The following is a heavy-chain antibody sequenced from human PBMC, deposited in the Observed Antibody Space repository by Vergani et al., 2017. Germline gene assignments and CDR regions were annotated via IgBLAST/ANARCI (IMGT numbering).Heavy chain of an antibody. D-gene: IGHD2-2*01. J-gene: IGHJ6*03. CDR3: ARYYIVVVPAATYYYMDV. V-gene: IGHV3-21*01. CDR1: GFTFSSYS. Sequence: EVQLVESGGGLVKPGGSLRLSCAASGFTFSSYSMNWVRQAPGKGLEWVSSISSSSSYIYYAYSVKGRFTISRDNAKNSLYLQMNSLRAEDTAVYYCARYYIVVVPAATYYYMDVWGKGTTVTVAS. CDR2: ISSSSSYI.